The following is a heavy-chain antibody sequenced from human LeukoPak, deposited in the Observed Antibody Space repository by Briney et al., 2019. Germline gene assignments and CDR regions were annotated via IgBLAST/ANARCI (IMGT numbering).Heavy chain of an antibody. CDR3: ARLSTVTTSFDY. CDR2: IYYTGST. J-gene: IGHJ4*02. V-gene: IGHV4-59*02. D-gene: IGHD4-17*01. CDR1: GGSVSDYY. Sequence: SETLSLTCTISGGSVSDYYWSWIRQSPGKGLEWIGYIYYTGSTTYNPSLKSRVTMSVDTSKNQFSLKLSSVTAADTAVYYCARLSTVTTSFDYWGQGALVTVSS.